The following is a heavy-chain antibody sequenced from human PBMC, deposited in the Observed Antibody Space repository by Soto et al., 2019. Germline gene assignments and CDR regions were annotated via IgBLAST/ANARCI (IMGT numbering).Heavy chain of an antibody. J-gene: IGHJ4*02. CDR1: GFTVSNYD. CDR2: ISYDGSRK. Sequence: QVQLVESGGGVVQPGRSLRLSCAASGFTVSNYDMHWVRQAPGKGLEGGAVISYDGSRKYYVDSVKGRFTISSDTSKNSLYLHMNRMRPEDTALYYCVKQPLGLDYWGQGNLVNGSS. CDR3: VKQPLGLDY. V-gene: IGHV3-30*18. D-gene: IGHD7-27*01.